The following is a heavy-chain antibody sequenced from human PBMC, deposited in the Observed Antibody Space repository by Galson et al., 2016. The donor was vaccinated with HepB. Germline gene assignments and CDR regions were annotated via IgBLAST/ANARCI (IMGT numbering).Heavy chain of an antibody. Sequence: SLRLSCAAAGFTFSDYWMIWVRQAPGKGLECVAIIKEDGSYKDYADSVKGRFTISRDNAKNSVFLQTNSLRGEDTAVYYCVRSTFSWGQGTLVTVSS. CDR1: GFTFSDYW. CDR2: IKEDGSYK. J-gene: IGHJ4*02. V-gene: IGHV3-7*01. CDR3: VRSTFS.